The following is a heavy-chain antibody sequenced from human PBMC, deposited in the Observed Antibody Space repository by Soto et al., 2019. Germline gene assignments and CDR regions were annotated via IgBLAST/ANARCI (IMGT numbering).Heavy chain of an antibody. CDR1: GFTFSSYG. V-gene: IGHV3-33*01. J-gene: IGHJ6*02. Sequence: QVQLVESGGGVVQPGRSLRLSCAASGFTFSSYGMHWVRQAPGKGLEWVAVIWYDGSNKYYADSVKGRFTISRDNSKNTLYLQMNSLRAEDTAVYHCARRPPTDYGDYGMDVWGQGTTVTVSS. D-gene: IGHD4-17*01. CDR3: ARRPPTDYGDYGMDV. CDR2: IWYDGSNK.